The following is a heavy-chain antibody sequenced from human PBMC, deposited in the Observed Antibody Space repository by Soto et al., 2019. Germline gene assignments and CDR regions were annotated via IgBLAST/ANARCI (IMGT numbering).Heavy chain of an antibody. J-gene: IGHJ5*02. D-gene: IGHD6-19*01. CDR3: AGMPYTSGLRFDP. Sequence: SETLSLTCNMSGDSYSISTYSWSWIRQPPGKALQWIGFIYQSGVTSYNPSLASRVSTSLDRSNNQCSLKLKSVTAADTAVYFCAGMPYTSGLRFDPWGPGTLVTVSS. CDR2: IYQSGVT. CDR1: GDSYSISTYS. V-gene: IGHV4-30-2*01.